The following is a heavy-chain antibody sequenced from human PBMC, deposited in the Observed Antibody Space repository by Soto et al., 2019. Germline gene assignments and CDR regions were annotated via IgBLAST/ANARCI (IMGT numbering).Heavy chain of an antibody. V-gene: IGHV3-23*01. CDR2: ISSSGGST. CDR1: GFTFSSYA. CDR3: TKDLVGSNADYFDY. J-gene: IGHJ4*02. D-gene: IGHD2-15*01. Sequence: GGSLRLSCAASGFTFSSYAMSWVRQDPGKGMEWVAAISSSGGSTYYADSVKGRFTISRDNSKNTLYLQMNSLRAEDAAVYYCTKDLVGSNADYFDYWGQGTLVTVSS.